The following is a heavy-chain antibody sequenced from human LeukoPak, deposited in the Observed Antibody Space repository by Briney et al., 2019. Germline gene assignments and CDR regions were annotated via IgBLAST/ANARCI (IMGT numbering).Heavy chain of an antibody. J-gene: IGHJ4*02. CDR1: GGSIGNFY. CDR2: IYYSGTT. Sequence: SETLSLTCTVSGGSIGNFYWNWIRQSPGKGLEWIGYIYYSGTTNYNPSLKSRVTISLGMSSNQLSLRLDSVTAADTAVYYCARAASLDYWGQGILVTVSS. CDR3: ARAASLDY. D-gene: IGHD2-2*01. V-gene: IGHV4-59*01.